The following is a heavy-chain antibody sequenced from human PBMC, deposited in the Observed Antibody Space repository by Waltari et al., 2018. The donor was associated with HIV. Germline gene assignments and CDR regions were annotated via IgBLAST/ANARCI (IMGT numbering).Heavy chain of an antibody. CDR1: GGSISSSSYY. CDR2: IYYSGRT. Sequence: QLQLQVAGPGLVKPSETLSLTCTVPGGSISSSSYYWGWCRQPHAQGVERLGSIYYSGRTYYNPSLKSRVTISVDTSKNQFSLKLSSVTAADTAVYYCARHFYGSGSYYNERPNDYYGMDVWGQGTTVTVSS. J-gene: IGHJ6*02. D-gene: IGHD3-10*01. CDR3: ARHFYGSGSYYNERPNDYYGMDV. V-gene: IGHV4-39*01.